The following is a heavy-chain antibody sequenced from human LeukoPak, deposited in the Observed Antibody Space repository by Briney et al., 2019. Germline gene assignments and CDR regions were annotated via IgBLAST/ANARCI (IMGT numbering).Heavy chain of an antibody. CDR2: IYNGVPT. V-gene: IGHV4-4*09. Sequence: SETLSLTCTASGAPISRFYWNWVRQPPGKGLEWIGNIYNGVPTFFNPSLKSRVALSVDTSKTQFSLQLTSVTAADTAVYYCVQTTGWPGFDYWGQGILVTVSS. CDR1: GAPISRFY. J-gene: IGHJ4*02. D-gene: IGHD6-19*01. CDR3: VQTTGWPGFDY.